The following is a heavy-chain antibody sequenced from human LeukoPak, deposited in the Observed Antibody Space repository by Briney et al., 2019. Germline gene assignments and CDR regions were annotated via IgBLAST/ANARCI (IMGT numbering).Heavy chain of an antibody. D-gene: IGHD2-15*01. J-gene: IGHJ4*02. CDR3: ARTVWVPRGYCSGGSCYFNYYFDY. Sequence: ASVKVSCKASGYPFKTYGISWVRQAPGQGLEWMGWISAYNGNTNYAQNLQGRVTMTTDTSTSTAYMELRSLRSDDTAVYYCARTVWVPRGYCSGGSCYFNYYFDYWGQGTLVTVSS. V-gene: IGHV1-18*01. CDR1: GYPFKTYG. CDR2: ISAYNGNT.